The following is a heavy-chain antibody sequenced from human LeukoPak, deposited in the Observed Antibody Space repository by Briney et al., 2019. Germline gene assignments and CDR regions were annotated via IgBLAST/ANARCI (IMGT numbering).Heavy chain of an antibody. Sequence: PGGSLRLSCAASGFTFSSYAMSWVRQAPGKGLEWVSAISGSGGSTYYADSVKGRITISRDNSKNTLYLQMNSLRAEDTAVYYCAKDAPTPYCTNGVCFRSYFDYWGQGTLVTVSS. CDR3: AKDAPTPYCTNGVCFRSYFDY. J-gene: IGHJ4*02. V-gene: IGHV3-23*01. CDR1: GFTFSSYA. CDR2: ISGSGGST. D-gene: IGHD2-8*01.